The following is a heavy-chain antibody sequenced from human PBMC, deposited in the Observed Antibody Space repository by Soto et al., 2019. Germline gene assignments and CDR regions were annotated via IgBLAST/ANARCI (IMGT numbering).Heavy chain of an antibody. CDR2: IIPILGIA. J-gene: IGHJ4*02. CDR1: GGTFSSYT. CDR3: ARAPAGYSSSNFDY. Sequence: QVQLVQSGAEVKKPGSSVKVSCKASGGTFSSYTISWVRQAPGQGLEWRGRIIPILGIANYAQKFQGRVPITADKSTSTAYMELSSLRSEDTAVYYCARAPAGYSSSNFDYWGQGTLVTVSS. D-gene: IGHD6-6*01. V-gene: IGHV1-69*02.